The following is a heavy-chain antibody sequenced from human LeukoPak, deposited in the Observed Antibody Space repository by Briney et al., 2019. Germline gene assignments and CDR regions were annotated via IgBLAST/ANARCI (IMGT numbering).Heavy chain of an antibody. CDR1: GGSISSNGHY. Sequence: PSETLSLTCSVSGGSISSNGHYWVWVRQPPGERMEWIGTIYYSGGADYNPSLESRLTMSVDTSKNQFSLKLKSVTAADTAVYYCARGRPSGVFYPAVGYYFDYWGQGTLVTVSS. V-gene: IGHV4-39*07. CDR3: ARGRPSGVFYPAVGYYFDY. D-gene: IGHD3-10*01. CDR2: IYYSGGA. J-gene: IGHJ4*02.